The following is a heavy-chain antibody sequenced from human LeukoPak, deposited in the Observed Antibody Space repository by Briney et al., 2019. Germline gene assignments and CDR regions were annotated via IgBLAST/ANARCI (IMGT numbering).Heavy chain of an antibody. CDR2: IYYSGST. D-gene: IGHD1-26*01. CDR3: ARGSSDPEAYYYYMDV. Sequence: SETLSLTCTVSGGSISSYYWSWIRQPPGKGLGWIGYIYYSGSTNYNPSLKSRVTISVDTSKNQFSLKLSSATAADTAVYYCARGSSDPEAYYYYMDVWGKGTTVTVSS. J-gene: IGHJ6*03. CDR1: GGSISSYY. V-gene: IGHV4-59*01.